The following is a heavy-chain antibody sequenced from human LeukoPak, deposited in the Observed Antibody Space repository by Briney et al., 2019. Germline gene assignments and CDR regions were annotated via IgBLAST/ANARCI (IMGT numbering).Heavy chain of an antibody. CDR3: VRTPTCSSGSCYPNWFDS. D-gene: IGHD2-15*01. CDR2: VYPGDSHT. V-gene: IGHV5-51*01. Sequence: GESLKISCHGSGYSLTNNSMGWVRPMPGKGLAWMAIVYPGDSHTKYNPSFQGQVTISADKSSSTAYLQWISLRASDTAIYYCVRTPTCSSGSCYPNWFDSWGQGTLVTVSS. CDR1: GYSLTNNS. J-gene: IGHJ5*01.